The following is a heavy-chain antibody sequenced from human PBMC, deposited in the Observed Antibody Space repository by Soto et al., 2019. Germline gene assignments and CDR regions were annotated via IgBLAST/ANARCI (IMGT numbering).Heavy chain of an antibody. CDR1: GGSFSGYY. CDR2: INHSGST. J-gene: IGHJ1*01. D-gene: IGHD2-2*02. Sequence: SETLSLTCAVYGGSFSGYYWSWIRQPPGKGLEWIGEINHSGSTNYNPSLKSRVTISVDTSKNQFSLKLSSVTAADTAVYYCARGGTGYCSSTSCYNHAEYFQHWGQGTLVTVSS. V-gene: IGHV4-34*01. CDR3: ARGGTGYCSSTSCYNHAEYFQH.